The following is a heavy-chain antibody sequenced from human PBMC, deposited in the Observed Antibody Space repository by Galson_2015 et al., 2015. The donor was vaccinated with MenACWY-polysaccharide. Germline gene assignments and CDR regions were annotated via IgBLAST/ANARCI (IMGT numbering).Heavy chain of an antibody. Sequence: SVKVSCKASGGTFSSYAISWVRQAPGQGLEWMGGIIPIFGTANYAQKFQGRVTITADESTSTAYMELSSLRSEDTAVYYCARTSSAYCGGDCYSRIYAFEIWGQGTMVTVSS. D-gene: IGHD2-21*02. CDR2: IIPIFGTA. J-gene: IGHJ3*02. CDR1: GGTFSSYA. CDR3: ARTSSAYCGGDCYSRIYAFEI. V-gene: IGHV1-69*13.